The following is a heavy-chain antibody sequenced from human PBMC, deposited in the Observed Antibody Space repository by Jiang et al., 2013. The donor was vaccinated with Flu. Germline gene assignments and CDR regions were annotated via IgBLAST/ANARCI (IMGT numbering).Heavy chain of an antibody. V-gene: IGHV3-7*01. J-gene: IGHJ6*02. CDR3: ARSILTWYYYYGMDV. D-gene: IGHD3-3*02. CDR2: IKQDGSEK. CDR1: GFTFSSYW. Sequence: VQLLESGGGLVQPGGSLRLSCAASGFTFSSYWMSWVRQAPGKGLEWVANIKQDGSEKYYVDSVKGRFTISRDNAKNSLYLQMNSLRAEDTAVYYCARSILTWYYYYGMDVWGQGTTVTVSS.